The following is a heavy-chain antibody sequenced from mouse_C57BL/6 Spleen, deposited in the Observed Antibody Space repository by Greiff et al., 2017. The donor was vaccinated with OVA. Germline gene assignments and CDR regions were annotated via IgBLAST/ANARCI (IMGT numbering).Heavy chain of an antibody. CDR3: ARGSYGSGYFDV. D-gene: IGHD1-1*01. V-gene: IGHV5-16*01. Sequence: EVKLVESEGGLVQPGSSMKLSCTASGFTFSDYYMAWVRQVPEKGLEWVANINYDGSSTYYLDSLKSRFIISRDNAKNILYLQMSSLKSEDTATYYCARGSYGSGYFDVWGTGTTVTVSA. CDR2: INYDGSST. CDR1: GFTFSDYY. J-gene: IGHJ1*03.